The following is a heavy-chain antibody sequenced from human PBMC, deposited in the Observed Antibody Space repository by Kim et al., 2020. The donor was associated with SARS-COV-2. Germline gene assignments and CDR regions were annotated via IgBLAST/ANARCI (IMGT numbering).Heavy chain of an antibody. Sequence: SGGSTYYADSVKGRFTISRDNSKNTLYLQKSSLRAEDTAVYYCAKESADYWGQGTLVTVSS. V-gene: IGHV3-23*01. D-gene: IGHD3-3*01. J-gene: IGHJ4*02. CDR3: AKESADY. CDR2: SGGST.